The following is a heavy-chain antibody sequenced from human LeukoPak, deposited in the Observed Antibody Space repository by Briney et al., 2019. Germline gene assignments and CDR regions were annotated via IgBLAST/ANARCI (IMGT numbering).Heavy chain of an antibody. J-gene: IGHJ4*02. CDR3: ARSGITTIPNFDY. D-gene: IGHD5-12*01. CDR1: GYTFSGYY. V-gene: IGHV1-2*02. Sequence: AXVKVSCKASGYTFSGYYIHWVRQAPGQGLEGMGWINPNSGATNNAQKFQGRVTVNRDRSISTVYMDLNKLRSDDTAVYYCARSGITTIPNFDYWGQGSLVTVSS. CDR2: INPNSGAT.